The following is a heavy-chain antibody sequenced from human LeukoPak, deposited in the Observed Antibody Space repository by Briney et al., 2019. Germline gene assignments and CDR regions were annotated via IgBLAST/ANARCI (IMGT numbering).Heavy chain of an antibody. V-gene: IGHV3-21*01. Sequence: PGGSLRLSCAASGFTFSSYSMNWVRQAPGKGLEWVSSISSSSYIYYADSGKGRFTISRDNAKNSLYLQMNSLRAEDTAVYYCARVSAGLRDAFDIWGQGTMVTVSS. CDR1: GFTFSSYS. D-gene: IGHD1-26*01. J-gene: IGHJ3*02. CDR3: ARVSAGLRDAFDI. CDR2: ISSSSYI.